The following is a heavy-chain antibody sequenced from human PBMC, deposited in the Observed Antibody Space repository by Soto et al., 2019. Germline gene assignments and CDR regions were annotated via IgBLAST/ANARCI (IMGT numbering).Heavy chain of an antibody. V-gene: IGHV5-10-1*01. CDR2: IDPSDSYT. J-gene: IGHJ4*02. CDR1: GYSFTSYW. D-gene: IGHD1-26*01. Sequence: EVQLVQSGAEVKKPGESLRISCKGSGYSFTSYWISWVRQMPGKGLEWMGRIDPSDSYTNYSPSFQGHVTISADKSITSASLQWGSLQAPDTAMYYCARRVMVARGWADDPLWGQGTLVTASS. CDR3: ARRVMVARGWADDPL.